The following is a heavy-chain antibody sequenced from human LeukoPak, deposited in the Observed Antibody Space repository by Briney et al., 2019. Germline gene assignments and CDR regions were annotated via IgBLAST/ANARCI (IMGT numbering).Heavy chain of an antibody. V-gene: IGHV1-46*01. CDR1: GYTFTTYY. CDR2: INPSGGST. J-gene: IGHJ6*03. CDR3: ARDGEVASSYGYYYYYMDV. Sequence: ASVKVSCKASGYTFTTYYTHWVRQAPGQGLEWMGIINPSGGSTSYAQKFQGRVTMTRDTSTSTAYMELSSLRSEDTAVYYCARDGEVASSYGYYYYYMDVWGKGTTVTVSS. D-gene: IGHD5-18*01.